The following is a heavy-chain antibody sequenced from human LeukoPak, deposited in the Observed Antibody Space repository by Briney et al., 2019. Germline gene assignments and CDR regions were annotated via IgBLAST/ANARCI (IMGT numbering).Heavy chain of an antibody. V-gene: IGHV1-2*02. Sequence: ASVKFSCKASGYTFTDYYIHRVRQPPGQGLQWMVWIHSNSGVTVYSQKLQGRVTMTRDTSITTAYMELSRLTSDDTAMYYCTREDYWGQGTLVTVSS. CDR3: TREDY. CDR1: GYTFTDYY. CDR2: IHSNSGVT. J-gene: IGHJ4*02.